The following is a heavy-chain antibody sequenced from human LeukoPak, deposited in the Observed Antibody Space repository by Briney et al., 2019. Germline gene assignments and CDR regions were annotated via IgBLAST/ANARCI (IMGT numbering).Heavy chain of an antibody. CDR2: ISYDGSNK. V-gene: IGHV3-30*03. Sequence: PGGSLRLSCAASGFTFSSYGMHWVRQAPGKGLEWVAVISYDGSNKYYADSVKGRFTISRDNSKNTLYLQMNSLRAEDTAVYYCARGLPRRFLEWLLPYYFDYWGQGTLVTVSS. D-gene: IGHD3-3*01. J-gene: IGHJ4*02. CDR3: ARGLPRRFLEWLLPYYFDY. CDR1: GFTFSSYG.